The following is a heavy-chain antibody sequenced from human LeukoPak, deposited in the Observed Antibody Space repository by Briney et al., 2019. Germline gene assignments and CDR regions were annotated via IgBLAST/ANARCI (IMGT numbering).Heavy chain of an antibody. J-gene: IGHJ4*02. V-gene: IGHV1-69*06. Sequence: ASVKVSCKASGGTFNTYAINWVRQAPEQGLEWMGRIIPIFGTPHYAQKLQGRVTITADRSTSTAYMELSSLTADDTAVYYCARIEGESGVLVYWGRGTLVAVSS. D-gene: IGHD3-3*01. CDR3: ARIEGESGVLVY. CDR1: GGTFNTYA. CDR2: IIPIFGTP.